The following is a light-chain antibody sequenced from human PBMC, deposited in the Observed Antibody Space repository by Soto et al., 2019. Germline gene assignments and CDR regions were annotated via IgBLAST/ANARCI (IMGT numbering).Light chain of an antibody. J-gene: IGKJ5*01. V-gene: IGKV1-39*01. CDR3: QQSYSIPLT. CDR2: AAS. Sequence: DIQMTQSPSSLSASVGDRVTITCRASHSISSNLNWHQQKPGQAPKLLIYAASSLQSGVPSRFSGSGSGTDFTLTISSLQPEDFATYYCQQSYSIPLTFGQGTRLEIK. CDR1: HSISSN.